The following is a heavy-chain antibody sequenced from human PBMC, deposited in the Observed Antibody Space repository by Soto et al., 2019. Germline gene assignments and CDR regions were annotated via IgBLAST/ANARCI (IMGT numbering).Heavy chain of an antibody. Sequence: EVQLVESGGGLVKPGGSLRLSCAASGFTFSSYSMNRVRQAPGKGLEWVSSISSSSSYIYYADSVKGRFTISRDNAKNSLYLQMNSLRAEDTAVYYCARGHSSSSYYYYGMDVWGQGTTVTVSS. CDR3: ARGHSSSSYYYYGMDV. CDR2: ISSSSSYI. CDR1: GFTFSSYS. D-gene: IGHD6-6*01. J-gene: IGHJ6*02. V-gene: IGHV3-21*01.